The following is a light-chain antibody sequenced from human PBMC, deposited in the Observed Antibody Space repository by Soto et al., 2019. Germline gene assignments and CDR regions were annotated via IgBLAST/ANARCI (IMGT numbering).Light chain of an antibody. V-gene: IGKV3-20*01. Sequence: EIVLTQSPGTLSLSPGERATLSCRASQSVSSSYLAWYQQKPGQAPRLLIYGASSMATGIPDRFSGSGSGTDFTLTISRLEPEDFAVYYCQQYGISPPLGTFGQGTKVEIK. CDR1: QSVSSSY. CDR2: GAS. CDR3: QQYGISPPLGT. J-gene: IGKJ1*01.